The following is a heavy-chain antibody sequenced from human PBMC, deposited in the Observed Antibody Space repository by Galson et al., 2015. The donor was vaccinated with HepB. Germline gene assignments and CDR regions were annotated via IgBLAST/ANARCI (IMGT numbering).Heavy chain of an antibody. Sequence: SVKVSCKASGYTFTNYDINWVRQAPGQGLEWMGWMNPNRGNTDYAQKFQGRVTMTRNTSINTAYMELSSLRDEDTAVYYCARGTGGSGDGYNYYFMDVWGKGITVTVSS. J-gene: IGHJ6*03. CDR1: GYTFTNYD. CDR2: MNPNRGNT. V-gene: IGHV1-8*01. CDR3: ARGTGGSGDGYNYYFMDV. D-gene: IGHD2-15*01.